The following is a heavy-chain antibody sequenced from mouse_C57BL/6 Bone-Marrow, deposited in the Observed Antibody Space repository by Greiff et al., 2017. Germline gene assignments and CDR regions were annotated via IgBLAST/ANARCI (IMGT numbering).Heavy chain of an antibody. V-gene: IGHV1-82*01. J-gene: IGHJ2*01. CDR2: IDPGDGDT. CDR1: GYAFSSSW. D-gene: IGHD1-1*01. Sequence: QVQLQQSGPELVKPGASVKISCKASGYAFSSSWMNWVKQRPGKGLEWIGRIDPGDGDTNYNGKFKGKATLTADKSSSTAYMQLRSLASEDSAVYFCAREWDYNGLDYWGQGTTLTVSS. CDR3: AREWDYNGLDY.